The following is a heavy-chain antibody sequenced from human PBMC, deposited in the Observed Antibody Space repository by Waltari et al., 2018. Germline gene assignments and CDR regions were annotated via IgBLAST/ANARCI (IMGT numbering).Heavy chain of an antibody. CDR2: IFHSGST. Sequence: QLQLQESGPGLVKPSETLSLTCTVSGGSISSYNYFWGWIRQPPGKGLEWIGNIFHSGSTYYNPSLKSRVTISVDTSKNQFSLKLSSVTAADTAVYYCATGGRPDDWGQGTLVTVSS. V-gene: IGHV4-39*01. CDR1: GGSISSYNYF. D-gene: IGHD2-8*02. CDR3: ATGGRPDD. J-gene: IGHJ4*02.